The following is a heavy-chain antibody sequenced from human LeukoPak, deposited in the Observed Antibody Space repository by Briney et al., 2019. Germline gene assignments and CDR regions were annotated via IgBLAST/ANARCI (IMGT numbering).Heavy chain of an antibody. V-gene: IGHV1-2*02. CDR3: AREIAAMVNYYYYYIDV. CDR1: GYTFTGYY. J-gene: IGHJ6*03. D-gene: IGHD5-18*01. CDR2: INPNSGGT. Sequence: ASVKVSCKASGYTFTGYYMHWVRQAPGQGLEWMGWINPNSGGTNYAQKFQGRVTMTRDTSISTAYMELSRLRSDDTAVYYCAREIAAMVNYYYYYIDVWGKGTTVTVSS.